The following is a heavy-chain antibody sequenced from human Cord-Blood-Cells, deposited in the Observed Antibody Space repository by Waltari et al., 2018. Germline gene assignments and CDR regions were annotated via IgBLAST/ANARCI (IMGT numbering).Heavy chain of an antibody. CDR1: GCTFRSSG. CDR3: ARMTVLIAAARWLDY. CDR2: ICDDGINK. V-gene: IGHV3-33*01. J-gene: IGHJ4*02. Sequence: QVQLVESGGGVVQPGRSLRHACAALGCTFRSSGMHRVRQAPGKGRGWGAVICDDGINKYYADSVKGRVTISRDNSKNTLYLQMNSLRAEDTAVYYCARMTVLIAAARWLDYWGQGTLVTVSS. D-gene: IGHD6-13*01.